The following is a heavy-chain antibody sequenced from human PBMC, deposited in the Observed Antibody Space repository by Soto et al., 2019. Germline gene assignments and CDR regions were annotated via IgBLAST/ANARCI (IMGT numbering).Heavy chain of an antibody. V-gene: IGHV1-69*06. D-gene: IGHD2-2*01. J-gene: IGHJ6*02. CDR2: IIPIFGTA. CDR1: GGTFSSYA. Sequence: GASVKVSCKASGGTFSSYAISWVRQAPGQGLEWMGGIIPIFGTANYAQKFQGRVTITADKSTSTAYMELSSLRSEDTAVYYCAREIIVVVPAAVWGVYYYYGMDVWGQGTTVTV. CDR3: AREIIVVVPAAVWGVYYYYGMDV.